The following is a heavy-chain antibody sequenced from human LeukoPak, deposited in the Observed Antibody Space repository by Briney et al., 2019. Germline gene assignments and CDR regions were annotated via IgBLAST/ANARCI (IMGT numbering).Heavy chain of an antibody. D-gene: IGHD3-22*01. CDR3: ARDLGYYDMSYYFDY. Sequence: PGGSLRLSCAASEFTFSNHWMHWVRQAPGKGLVWVSHINGDGMTTTYADSVKGRFTISRDNAKNTLYLQVNGLRVDDTAVYYCARDLGYYDMSYYFDYWGQGTLVTVSS. V-gene: IGHV3-74*01. J-gene: IGHJ4*02. CDR2: INGDGMTT. CDR1: EFTFSNHW.